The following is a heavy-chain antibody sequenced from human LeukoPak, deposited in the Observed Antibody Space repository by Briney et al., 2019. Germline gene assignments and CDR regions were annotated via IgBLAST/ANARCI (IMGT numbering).Heavy chain of an antibody. CDR3: ARVQAYGGKGYFDY. Sequence: SETLSLTCTVSGGSISSYYWSWIRQPPGKGLEWIGYIYYSGSTNYNPSLKSRVTISVDTSKNQFSLKLSSVTAADAAVYYCARVQAYGGKGYFDYWGQGTLVTVSS. D-gene: IGHD4-23*01. CDR1: GGSISSYY. V-gene: IGHV4-59*01. CDR2: IYYSGST. J-gene: IGHJ4*02.